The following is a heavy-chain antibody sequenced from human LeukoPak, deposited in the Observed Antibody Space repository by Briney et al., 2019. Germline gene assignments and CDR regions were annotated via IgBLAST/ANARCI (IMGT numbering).Heavy chain of an antibody. CDR3: AKEGTPEYGRSDH. Sequence: GGSLRLSCAASGFTFSSYAMGWIRQAPGEGLEWVSAVSGSGGSTYYADSVKGRFTISRDNSKNTLYLQMNSLRAEDTAIYYCAKEGTPEYGRSDHWGQGTLVTVSS. CDR2: VSGSGGST. J-gene: IGHJ4*02. CDR1: GFTFSSYA. V-gene: IGHV3-23*01. D-gene: IGHD2/OR15-2a*01.